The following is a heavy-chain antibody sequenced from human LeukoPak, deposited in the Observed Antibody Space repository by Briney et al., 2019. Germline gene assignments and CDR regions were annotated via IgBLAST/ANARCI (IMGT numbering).Heavy chain of an antibody. V-gene: IGHV3-21*01. CDR2: ISSSSSYI. Sequence: GGSLRLSCAASGFTFSSYSMNWVRQAPGKGLEWVSSISSSSSYIYYADSVKGRFTISRDNAKNSLYLQMNSLRADDTAVYYCARETYCSGGSCYKGNAFDIWGQGTMVTVSS. CDR3: ARETYCSGGSCYKGNAFDI. CDR1: GFTFSSYS. J-gene: IGHJ3*02. D-gene: IGHD2-15*01.